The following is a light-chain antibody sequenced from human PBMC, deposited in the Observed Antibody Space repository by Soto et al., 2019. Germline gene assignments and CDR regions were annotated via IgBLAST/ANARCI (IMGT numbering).Light chain of an antibody. CDR1: SSNIGSNT. Sequence: QLVLTQPPSASGTPGQRVTISCSGSSSNIGSNTVNWYQQLPGAAPKLLIYSNDQRPSGVPDRFSGSKSGTSASLAISGLQSEDEADYYCVAWDDSLNHVVIGGGTKVTVL. V-gene: IGLV1-44*01. CDR2: SND. J-gene: IGLJ2*01. CDR3: VAWDDSLNHVV.